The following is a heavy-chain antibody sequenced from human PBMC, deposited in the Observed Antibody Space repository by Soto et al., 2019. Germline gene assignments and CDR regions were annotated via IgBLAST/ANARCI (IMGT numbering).Heavy chain of an antibody. D-gene: IGHD3-22*01. J-gene: IGHJ3*02. Sequence: GGSLRLSCAAPGFTFSSYAMHWVRQAPGKGLEWVAVISYDGSNKYYADSVKGRFTISRDNSKNTLYLQMNSLRAEDTAVYYCARDTTYDSRAPGAFDIWGQGTMVTVSS. V-gene: IGHV3-30-3*01. CDR2: ISYDGSNK. CDR1: GFTFSSYA. CDR3: ARDTTYDSRAPGAFDI.